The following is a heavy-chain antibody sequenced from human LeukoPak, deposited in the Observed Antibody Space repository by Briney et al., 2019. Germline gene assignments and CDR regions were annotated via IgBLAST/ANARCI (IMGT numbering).Heavy chain of an antibody. CDR1: GGSFSSYY. Sequence: SETLSLTCAVYGGSFSSYYWGWIRQPPGKGLEWIGSIYYSGSTYYNPSLKSRVTISVDTSKNQFSLKLSSVTAADTAVYYCARVDVLLWFGEGGYFDYWGQGTLVTVSS. CDR3: ARVDVLLWFGEGGYFDY. V-gene: IGHV4-39*07. D-gene: IGHD3-10*01. CDR2: IYYSGST. J-gene: IGHJ4*02.